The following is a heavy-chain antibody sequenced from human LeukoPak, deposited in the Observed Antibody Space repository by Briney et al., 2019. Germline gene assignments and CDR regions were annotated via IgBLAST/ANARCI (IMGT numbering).Heavy chain of an antibody. CDR1: GYTFTSYD. CDR2: MNPNSGNT. CDR3: ARGFKDKLMATIGSDFDY. V-gene: IGHV1-8*01. J-gene: IGHJ4*02. Sequence: GASVKVSCKASGYTFTSYDINWVRQATGQGLEWMGWMNPNSGNTGYAQKFQGRVTMTRNTSISTAYMELSSLRSEDTAVYYCARGFKDKLMATIGSDFDYWGQGTLVTASS. D-gene: IGHD5-24*01.